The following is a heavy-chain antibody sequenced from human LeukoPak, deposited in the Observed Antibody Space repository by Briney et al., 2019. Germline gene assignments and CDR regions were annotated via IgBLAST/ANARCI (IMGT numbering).Heavy chain of an antibody. CDR2: ISYDGSNK. J-gene: IGHJ4*02. CDR1: GFTFSSYG. Sequence: QSGRSLRLSCAASGFTFSSYGMHWVRQAPGKGLEWVAVISYDGSNKYYADSVKGRFTISRDNSKNTLYLQMNSLRAEDTAVYYSAKDHGFDYWGQGTLVTVSS. V-gene: IGHV3-30*18. CDR3: AKDHGFDY.